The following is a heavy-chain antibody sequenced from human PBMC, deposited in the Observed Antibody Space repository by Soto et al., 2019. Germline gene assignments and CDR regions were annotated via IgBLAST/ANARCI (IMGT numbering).Heavy chain of an antibody. J-gene: IGHJ5*02. V-gene: IGHV1-3*01. CDR2: INAGNGNT. CDR1: GYTFTSYA. CDR3: ARDPYTYYYDSSGPYSWFDP. D-gene: IGHD3-22*01. Sequence: GASVKVSCKASGYTFTSYAMHWVRQAPGQRLEWMGWINAGNGNTKYSQKFQGRVTITRDTSASTAYMELSSLRSEDTAVYYCARDPYTYYYDSSGPYSWFDPWGQGTLVTVSS.